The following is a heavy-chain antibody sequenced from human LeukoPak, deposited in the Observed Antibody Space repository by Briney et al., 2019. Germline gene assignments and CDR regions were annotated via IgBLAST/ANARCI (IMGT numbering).Heavy chain of an antibody. CDR2: IYYTGST. CDR3: ARGYVENWFDP. J-gene: IGHJ5*02. CDR1: GVSISSYY. V-gene: IGHV4-59*12. Sequence: KPSETLSLTCTVSGVSISSYYWSWIRQPPGKGLEWIGYIYYTGSTNYNPSLKSRVTISVDTSKNQFSLKLSSVTAADTAVYYCARGYVENWFDPWGQGTLVTVSS. D-gene: IGHD5-24*01.